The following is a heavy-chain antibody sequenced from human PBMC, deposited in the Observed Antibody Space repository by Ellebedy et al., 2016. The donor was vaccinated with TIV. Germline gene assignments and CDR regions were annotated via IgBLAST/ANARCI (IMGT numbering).Heavy chain of an antibody. CDR2: ISYDGSNK. Sequence: SLKISCAASGFTFSSYTVHWVRQAPGKGLEWVAVISYDGSNKYYADSVKGRFIISSDNSKNTLYLQMNSLRAKDTAVYFSARDLLDYWGQGTLVTGSS. J-gene: IGHJ4*02. V-gene: IGHV3-30*01. CDR1: GFTFSSYT. CDR3: ARDLLDY.